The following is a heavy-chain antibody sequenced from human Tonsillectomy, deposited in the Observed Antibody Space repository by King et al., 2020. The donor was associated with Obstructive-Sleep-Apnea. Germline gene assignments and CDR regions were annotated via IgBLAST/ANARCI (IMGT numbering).Heavy chain of an antibody. Sequence: VQLVESGGGLVQPGGSLRLSCAASGFSFSSYWLSWVRQAPGKGLEWVANIKQDGREIDYVDSVKGRFTISRDDAKDSLYLQTNSLRPEDTAVYYCARVFPSLPRWGQGTLVTVSS. CDR3: ARVFPSLPR. J-gene: IGHJ4*02. V-gene: IGHV3-7*03. D-gene: IGHD1-14*01. CDR1: GFSFSSYW. CDR2: IKQDGREI.